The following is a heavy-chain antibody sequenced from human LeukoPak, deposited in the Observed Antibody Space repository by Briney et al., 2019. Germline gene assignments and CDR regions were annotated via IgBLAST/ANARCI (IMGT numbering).Heavy chain of an antibody. J-gene: IGHJ5*02. CDR3: AREGRRENWFDP. CDR1: GGSISSSNW. Sequence: SETLSLTCAVSGGSISSSNWWGWVRQPPGKGLEWIGEIYHSGSTNYNPSLKSRVTMSVDTSKNQFSLKLSSVTAADTAVYYCAREGRRENWFDPWGQGTLVTVSS. V-gene: IGHV4-4*02. CDR2: IYHSGST.